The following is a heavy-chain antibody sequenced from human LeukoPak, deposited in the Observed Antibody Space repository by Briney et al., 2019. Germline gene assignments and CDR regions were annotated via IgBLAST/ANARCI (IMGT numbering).Heavy chain of an antibody. D-gene: IGHD3/OR15-3a*01. J-gene: IGHJ4*02. V-gene: IGHV3-48*02. CDR3: TRDLRSNY. CDR2: ISSSSDTI. CDR1: GFTFSSYS. Sequence: GGSLRLSCAASGFTFSSYSMNWVRQAPGKGLEWVSYISSSSDTIYYAASVRGRFTISRDNAKNSLSLQMNSLRDEDSAVYYCTRDLRSNYWGQGTLVTVSS.